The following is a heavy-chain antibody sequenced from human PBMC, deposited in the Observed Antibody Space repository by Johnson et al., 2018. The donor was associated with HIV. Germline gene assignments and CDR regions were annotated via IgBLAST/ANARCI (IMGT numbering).Heavy chain of an antibody. J-gene: IGHJ3*02. D-gene: IGHD5-24*01. CDR3: ASEDMPEMGGAFEI. CDR1: GFTFKTYW. CDR2: IKSDGSST. Sequence: EVQLVESGGGLVQPGGSLRLSCVVSGFTFKTYWMHWVRQAPGKGLVWVARIKSDGSSTSYADSVKGRFTISRDNAKNTLYLQMNSMRAEYTAVYYCASEDMPEMGGAFEIWGQGTMVTVSS. V-gene: IGHV3-74*01.